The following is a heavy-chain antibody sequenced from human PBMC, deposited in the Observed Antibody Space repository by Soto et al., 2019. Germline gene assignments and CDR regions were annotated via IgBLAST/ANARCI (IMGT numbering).Heavy chain of an antibody. CDR2: IKQDGFEK. D-gene: IGHD2-8*01. J-gene: IGHJ5*02. CDR3: LRVYDAFRSVYCLS. CDR1: GFTFPNYW. V-gene: IGHV3-7*05. Sequence: GGSLRLSCAGSGFTFPNYWMSWVRQAPGKGLEWVASIKQDGFEKTYVDSVKGRFTISRDNSKNSLYLQMNSLRAEDTAVYYCLRVYDAFRSVYCLSWGQGTQVTVSS.